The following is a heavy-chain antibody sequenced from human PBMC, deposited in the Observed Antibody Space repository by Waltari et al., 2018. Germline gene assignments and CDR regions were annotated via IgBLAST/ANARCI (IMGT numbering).Heavy chain of an antibody. Sequence: QVQLQESGPGLVKPSETLSLTCTVSGGSISSYYWSWIRQPPGKGLEWIGYIYYSGSTHYNPSLKSRVTISVDPSKNQFSLKLISVTAADTAVYYCAMNGLDAFDIWGQGTMVTVSS. CDR2: IYYSGST. D-gene: IGHD2-8*01. J-gene: IGHJ3*02. CDR3: AMNGLDAFDI. CDR1: GGSISSYY. V-gene: IGHV4-59*01.